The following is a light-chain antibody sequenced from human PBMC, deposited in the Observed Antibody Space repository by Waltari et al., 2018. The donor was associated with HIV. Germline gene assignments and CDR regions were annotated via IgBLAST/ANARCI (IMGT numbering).Light chain of an antibody. Sequence: QSALTQPPSVSGSLGQSVTISCTGTSSDVGNYNEVSWYQQSPGTAPKLMIYVVSNRPSGVPDRFSGSKSGNTASLTISGLQAEDEADYYCSSFTTSITVVFGGGTKLTVL. J-gene: IGLJ2*01. CDR3: SSFTTSITVV. V-gene: IGLV2-18*02. CDR2: VVS. CDR1: SSDVGNYNE.